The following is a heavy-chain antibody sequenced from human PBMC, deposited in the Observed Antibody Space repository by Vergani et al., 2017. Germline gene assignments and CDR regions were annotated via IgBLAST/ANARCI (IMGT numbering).Heavy chain of an antibody. Sequence: EVQLLESGGGLVQPGGSLRLSCAASGFTFSSYAMSWVRQAPGKGLEWVAAISGSGGSTYYADAVKGRFTISRDNSKNTLYVQMNSLSAEDTAVYYCAKAPDYGDYFDYWGQGTLVTVSS. V-gene: IGHV3-23*01. CDR3: AKAPDYGDYFDY. CDR1: GFTFSSYA. J-gene: IGHJ4*02. D-gene: IGHD4-17*01. CDR2: ISGSGGST.